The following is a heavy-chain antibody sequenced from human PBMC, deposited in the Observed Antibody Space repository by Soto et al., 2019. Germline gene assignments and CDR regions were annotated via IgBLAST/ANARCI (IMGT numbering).Heavy chain of an antibody. D-gene: IGHD4-17*01. CDR2: IIPALGTA. CDR1: GGTFSSRT. CDR3: ARPDFGDYWYFDL. Sequence: QDQLVQSGAEVKKPGSSVKVACKACGGTFSSRTFSWVRQAPGQGLEWMGRIIPALGTATYAQKFQGRVTITADESATTVYMELNSLRSEDTAVYYSARPDFGDYWYFDLWGRGTLVTLPS. J-gene: IGHJ2*01. V-gene: IGHV1-69*08.